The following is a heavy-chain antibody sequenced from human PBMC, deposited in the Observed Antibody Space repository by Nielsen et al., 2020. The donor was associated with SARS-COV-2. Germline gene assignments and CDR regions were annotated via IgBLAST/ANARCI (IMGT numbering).Heavy chain of an antibody. CDR2: ISAYSGNT. D-gene: IGHD6-13*01. J-gene: IGHJ4*02. CDR1: GYTFNTPG. V-gene: IGHV1-18*01. Sequence: SVNVPCMPSGYTFNTPGISWVRQAPGQGLEWMGWISAYSGNTNYAQKLQGRVTMTTDTSTSTAYMELRSLRSDDTAVYYCARDEYSSSSNLDYWGQGTLVTVSS. CDR3: ARDEYSSSSNLDY.